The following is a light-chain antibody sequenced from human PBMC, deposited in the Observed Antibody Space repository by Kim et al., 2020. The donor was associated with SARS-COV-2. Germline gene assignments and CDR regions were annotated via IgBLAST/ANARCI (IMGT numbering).Light chain of an antibody. CDR3: QQYYTCPLT. J-gene: IGKJ4*01. V-gene: IGKV4-1*01. CDR2: WAS. Sequence: IVMTQSPDSLALSLGERATVTCKSSQSVLHSSNNKNYLAWYQQKPRQPPKLLIYWASTRESGVPDRFGGSGSGTDFTLTITSLQAEDVAVYYCQQYYTCPLTCGGGTKVDIK. CDR1: QSVLHSSNNKNY.